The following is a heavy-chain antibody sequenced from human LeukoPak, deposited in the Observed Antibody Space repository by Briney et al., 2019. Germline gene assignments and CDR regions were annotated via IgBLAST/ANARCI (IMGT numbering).Heavy chain of an antibody. CDR1: VGSIRSSSYY. V-gene: IGHV4-39*01. Sequence: PSETLSLTCTVSVGSIRSSSYYWGWIRQPPGKGLEWIGSIYYSGSAYYNPSLKSRVTISVDTSKNQFSLKLSSVTAADTAVYYCARPNYCDSSGVEAFDIWGQGTMVTVSS. CDR2: IYYSGSA. CDR3: ARPNYCDSSGVEAFDI. J-gene: IGHJ3*02. D-gene: IGHD3-22*01.